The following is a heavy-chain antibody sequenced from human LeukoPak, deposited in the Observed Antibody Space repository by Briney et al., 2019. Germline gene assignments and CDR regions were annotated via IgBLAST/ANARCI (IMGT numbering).Heavy chain of an antibody. CDR1: GYTFTGYY. Sequence: EASVKVSCKASGYTFTGYYMHWVRQAPGQGLEWMGWIDPKSGGTNYAQKFQDRVTMTRDTSISTAYMELSSLTYDDTAVYYCARGVLLQGRGAFDIWGQGAMVTVSS. V-gene: IGHV1-2*02. CDR2: IDPKSGGT. D-gene: IGHD1-26*01. CDR3: ARGVLLQGRGAFDI. J-gene: IGHJ3*02.